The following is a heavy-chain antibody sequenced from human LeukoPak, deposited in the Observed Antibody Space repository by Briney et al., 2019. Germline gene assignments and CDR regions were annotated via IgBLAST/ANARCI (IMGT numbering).Heavy chain of an antibody. CDR1: GGSFSGYY. CDR2: INHSGST. V-gene: IGHV4-34*01. D-gene: IGHD3-9*01. Sequence: SETLSLTCAVYGGSFSGYYWSWIRRPPGKGLEWIGEINHSGSTNYNPSLKSRVTISVDTSKNQFSLKLSSVTAADTAVYYCARGGVIHVLRYFDWLFPFDYWGQGTLVTVSS. CDR3: ARGGVIHVLRYFDWLFPFDY. J-gene: IGHJ4*02.